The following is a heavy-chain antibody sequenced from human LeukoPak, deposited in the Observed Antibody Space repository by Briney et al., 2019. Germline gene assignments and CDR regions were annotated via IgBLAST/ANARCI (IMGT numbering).Heavy chain of an antibody. J-gene: IGHJ4*02. CDR2: IKHDGSEK. Sequence: RGSLRLSCAASGFTFSSYWMSWVRQAPGKGLEWVANIKHDGSEKYYVDSVKGRFTISRDNAKNSLYLQMNSLRAEDTAVYYCARDHSQYYYGSGSSYDYWGQGTLVTVSS. D-gene: IGHD3-10*01. V-gene: IGHV3-7*01. CDR1: GFTFSSYW. CDR3: ARDHSQYYYGSGSSYDY.